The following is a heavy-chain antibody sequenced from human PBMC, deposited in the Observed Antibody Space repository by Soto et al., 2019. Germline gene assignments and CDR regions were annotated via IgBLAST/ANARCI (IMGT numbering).Heavy chain of an antibody. Sequence: GGSLRPSCAASGFTFSSYKMNWVRHAPGKGLEWVSSISSSSSYIYYADSVKGRFTISKDHSKNSLYLQMNSLRAEDTAVNYCGRGVAGGFDYWGQGTLVTVSS. CDR3: GRGVAGGFDY. J-gene: IGHJ4*02. CDR1: GFTFSSYK. D-gene: IGHD6-19*01. CDR2: ISSSSSYI. V-gene: IGHV3-21*01.